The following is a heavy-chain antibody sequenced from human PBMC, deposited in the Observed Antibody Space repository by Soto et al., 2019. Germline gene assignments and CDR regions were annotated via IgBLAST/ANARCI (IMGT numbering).Heavy chain of an antibody. D-gene: IGHD6-19*01. CDR3: AKGGRQWLVTSDFNY. Sequence: VQLVESGGGVVQPGRSLRLSCAASGFTFSDYAMHWVRQAPGKGLEWVAVVSHDGRNTHYADSVKGRFTIARDSSKNTVSLEMTSLRAEDTAVYYWAKGGRQWLVTSDFNYWGQGALVSVSS. CDR2: VSHDGRNT. CDR1: GFTFSDYA. V-gene: IGHV3-30*18. J-gene: IGHJ4*02.